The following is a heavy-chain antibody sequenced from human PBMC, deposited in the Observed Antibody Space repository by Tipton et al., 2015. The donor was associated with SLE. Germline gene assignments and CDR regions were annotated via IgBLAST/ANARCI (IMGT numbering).Heavy chain of an antibody. V-gene: IGHV4-59*01. D-gene: IGHD1-26*01. CDR1: GGSISDYY. Sequence: TLSLTCTVSGGSISDYYWGWIRQPPGKGLEWIGSVHYSGSTNYNASLKSRVTISVDTSTNQISLKLSPVTAADTAVYYCARAPGGSYLDNWGQGTLVTVSS. J-gene: IGHJ4*02. CDR3: ARAPGGSYLDN. CDR2: VHYSGST.